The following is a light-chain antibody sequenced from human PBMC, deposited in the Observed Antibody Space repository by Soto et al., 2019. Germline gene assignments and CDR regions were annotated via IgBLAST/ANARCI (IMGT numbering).Light chain of an antibody. CDR2: AAS. Sequence: AIRMTQSPSSFSASTGDRVTITCRASQGISSYLAWYQQKPGKAPKLLIYAASTLQSGVPSRFSGSGSGTDFTLTISSLQPEDFATYYCQQYNNWPPITFGQGTRLEI. CDR3: QQYNNWPPIT. CDR1: QGISSY. J-gene: IGKJ5*01. V-gene: IGKV1-8*01.